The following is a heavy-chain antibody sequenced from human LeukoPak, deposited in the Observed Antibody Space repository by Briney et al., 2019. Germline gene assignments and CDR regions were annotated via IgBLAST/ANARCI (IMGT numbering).Heavy chain of an antibody. CDR3: ARGGGLRLNSYYYADV. Sequence: PSETLSLTCTVSGGSISSSSYYWGWIRQPPGKGLEWIGSIYYSGSTYYNPSLKSRVTISVDTSKNQFSLRLSSVTAADTAVYYCARGGGLRLNSYYYADVWGKGTTVTVSS. D-gene: IGHD4-17*01. CDR1: GGSISSSSYY. V-gene: IGHV4-39*07. CDR2: IYYSGST. J-gene: IGHJ6*03.